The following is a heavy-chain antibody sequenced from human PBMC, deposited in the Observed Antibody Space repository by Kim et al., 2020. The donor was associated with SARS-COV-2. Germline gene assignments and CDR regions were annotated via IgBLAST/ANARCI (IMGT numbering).Heavy chain of an antibody. CDR1: GGSISSSSYY. J-gene: IGHJ3*02. CDR2: IYYSGST. V-gene: IGHV4-39*01. D-gene: IGHD3-16*01. Sequence: SETLSLTCTVSGGSISSSSYYWGWIRQPPGKGLEWIGSIYYSGSTYYNPSLKSRVTISVDTSKNQFSLKLSSVTAADTAVYYCARRGGYPKNAFDIWGQGTMVTVSS. CDR3: ARRGGYPKNAFDI.